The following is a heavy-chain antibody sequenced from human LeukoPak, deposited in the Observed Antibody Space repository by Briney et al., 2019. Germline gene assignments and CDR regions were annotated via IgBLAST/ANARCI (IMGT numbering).Heavy chain of an antibody. CDR1: GDSISSNSYY. J-gene: IGHJ4*02. Sequence: SETLSLTCTVSGDSISSNSYYWGWIRQPPGKGLGWIGSIYYSGRTYYNPSLESRVTISVDTSKNQFSLKLSSVTAADTAVYYCARHTGGWSPFAYWGQGTLVTVSS. CDR3: ARHTGGWSPFAY. CDR2: IYYSGRT. D-gene: IGHD6-19*01. V-gene: IGHV4-39*01.